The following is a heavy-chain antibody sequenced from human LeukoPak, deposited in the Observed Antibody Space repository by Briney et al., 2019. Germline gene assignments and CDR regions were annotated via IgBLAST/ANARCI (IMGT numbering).Heavy chain of an antibody. CDR1: GGSISTYY. J-gene: IGHJ4*02. D-gene: IGHD6-6*01. Sequence: SETLSLTCTVSGGSISTYYWSWIRQPAGKGLEWIGRINTSGSTNYNPPLKSRVTMSVDTSKDQFSLNLSSVTAADTAVYYCARMYSSSSYFDYWGQGTLVTVSS. CDR3: ARMYSSSSYFDY. CDR2: INTSGST. V-gene: IGHV4-4*07.